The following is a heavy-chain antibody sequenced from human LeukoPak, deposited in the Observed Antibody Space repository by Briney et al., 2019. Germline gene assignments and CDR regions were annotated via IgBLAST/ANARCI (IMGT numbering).Heavy chain of an antibody. CDR2: IYYSGST. D-gene: IGHD1-26*01. Sequence: PSETLSLTCTVSGGSISSYYWSWIRQPPGKGLEWIGYIYYSGSTNYNPSLKSRVTISVDTSKNQFSLKLSSVTAADTAVYYCAREGALGSRSFDYWGQGTLATVSS. CDR1: GGSISSYY. V-gene: IGHV4-59*12. J-gene: IGHJ4*02. CDR3: AREGALGSRSFDY.